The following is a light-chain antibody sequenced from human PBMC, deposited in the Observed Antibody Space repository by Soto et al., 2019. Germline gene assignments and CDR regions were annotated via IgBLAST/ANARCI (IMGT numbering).Light chain of an antibody. J-gene: IGLJ3*02. Sequence: QSALTQPPSASGSPGQSVTISCTGTSSDVGGYNYVSWYQQHPGKAPKLMIYEVSKRPSGVPDRFSGYKSGNTASLTVSGLQAEDEADYYCSSYAGGIKWVFGGGTKVTVL. V-gene: IGLV2-8*01. CDR1: SSDVGGYNY. CDR3: SSYAGGIKWV. CDR2: EVS.